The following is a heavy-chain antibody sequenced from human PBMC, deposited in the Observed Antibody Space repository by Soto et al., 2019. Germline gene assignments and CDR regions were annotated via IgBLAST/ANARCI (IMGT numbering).Heavy chain of an antibody. CDR2: IGGSGGNT. V-gene: IGHV3-23*01. CDR1: GFTFSNYA. J-gene: IGHJ4*02. Sequence: GSLRLSCAASGFTFSNYALSWVRQAPGKGLEWVSAIGGSGGNTYYADSVKGRFTISRDNSKNTLYLQMNSLRVEDTAVYYCAKDSSCSGGNCYLFFDYWGQGTLVTVSS. CDR3: AKDSSCSGGNCYLFFDY. D-gene: IGHD2-15*01.